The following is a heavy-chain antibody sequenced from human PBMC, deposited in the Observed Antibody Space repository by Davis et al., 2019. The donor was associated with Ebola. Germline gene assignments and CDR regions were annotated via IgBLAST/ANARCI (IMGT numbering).Heavy chain of an antibody. Sequence: ASVKVSCKAFGYTFTSYGISWVRQAPGQGLEWMGWISAYNGNTNYAQKLQGRVTITADESTSTAYMELSSLRSDDTAVYYCARAQFPTTSDHWGQGTLVTVSS. CDR2: ISAYNGNT. CDR1: GYTFTSYG. J-gene: IGHJ4*02. D-gene: IGHD1-1*01. CDR3: ARAQFPTTSDH. V-gene: IGHV1-18*04.